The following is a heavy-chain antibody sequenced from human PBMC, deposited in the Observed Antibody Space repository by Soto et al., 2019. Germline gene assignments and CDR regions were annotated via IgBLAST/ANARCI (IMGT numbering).Heavy chain of an antibody. V-gene: IGHV4-31*01. CDR2: IYYSGST. Sequence: SETLSLTCTVSDGSISSGGYYWSWIRQHPGKGLEWIGSIYYSGSTYYNPSLKSLVTISVDTSKNQFSLKMSSVTAADTAGYYCATSPMGSSVDYWGKGTLVTVSS. J-gene: IGHJ4*02. CDR1: DGSISSGGYY. D-gene: IGHD2-2*01. CDR3: ATSPMGSSVDY.